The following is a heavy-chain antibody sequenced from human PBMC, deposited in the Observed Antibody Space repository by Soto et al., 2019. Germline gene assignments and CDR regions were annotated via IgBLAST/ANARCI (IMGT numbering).Heavy chain of an antibody. CDR2: VNPDSGNK. V-gene: IGHV1-8*01. J-gene: IGHJ6*02. CDR3: ARGYSGYIRHYGLDV. D-gene: IGHD5-12*01. CDR1: GYTFTSYD. Sequence: QVQLVQSGAEVKQPGASVMLSCKTSGYTFTSYDINWVRQATGQGLAWVGWVNPDSGNKFYAQKFQDRVTMTRDPSTSTAYMELSSLGPDDTAVYYCARGYSGYIRHYGLDVWGPGTTVTVSS.